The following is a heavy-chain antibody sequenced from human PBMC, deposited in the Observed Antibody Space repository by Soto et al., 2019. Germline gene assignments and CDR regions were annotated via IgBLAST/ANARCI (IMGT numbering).Heavy chain of an antibody. V-gene: IGHV1-46*01. D-gene: IGHD3-10*01. CDR3: ARGAMVRGVIITGLYYYYGMDV. Sequence: ASVKVSCKASGYTFTSYYMHWVRQAPGQGLEWMGIINPSGGSTSYAQKFQGRVTMTRDTSTSTVYMELSSLRSEDTAVYYCARGAMVRGVIITGLYYYYGMDVWGQGTTVNVS. J-gene: IGHJ6*02. CDR2: INPSGGST. CDR1: GYTFTSYY.